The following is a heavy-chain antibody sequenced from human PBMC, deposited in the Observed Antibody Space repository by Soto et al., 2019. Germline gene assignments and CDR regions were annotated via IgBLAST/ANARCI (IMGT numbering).Heavy chain of an antibody. CDR1: GGSISSGDYY. J-gene: IGHJ4*02. Sequence: SETLSLTCTVSGGSISSGDYYWSWIRQPTGKGLEWIGYIYYSGSTYYNPSLKSRVTISVDTSKNQFSLKLSSVTAADTPVYYFARDLAHGDYGYFDYWGQGTLVTVSS. D-gene: IGHD4-17*01. CDR3: ARDLAHGDYGYFDY. V-gene: IGHV4-30-4*01. CDR2: IYYSGST.